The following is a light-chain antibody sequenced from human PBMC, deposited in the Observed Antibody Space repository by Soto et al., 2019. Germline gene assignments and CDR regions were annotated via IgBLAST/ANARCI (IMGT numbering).Light chain of an antibody. J-gene: IGLJ1*01. CDR2: KVS. Sequence: QSVLTQPASVSGSPGQSITISCTGTSSDVGGYNYVSWYQQHQGKAPKLMIYKVSNRPSGVSNRFSGSKSGNTASLTISGLQAEDEADYYCRSYTGSSTPYVFGTGTKLTVL. CDR3: RSYTGSSTPYV. V-gene: IGLV2-14*01. CDR1: SSDVGGYNY.